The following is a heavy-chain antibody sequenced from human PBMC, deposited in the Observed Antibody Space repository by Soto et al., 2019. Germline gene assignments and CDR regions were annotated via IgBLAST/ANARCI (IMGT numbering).Heavy chain of an antibody. V-gene: IGHV4-61*08. D-gene: IGHD6-13*01. J-gene: IGHJ6*02. CDR3: ARDKKAASTGPPHYYYYYGMDV. Sequence: SGTLSLTCAVSGGSISSGGHSWSWILQPPGKGLEWIGYIYYSGSTNYNPSLKSRVTISVDTSKNQFSLKLSSVNDADRAVYYCARDKKAASTGPPHYYYYYGMDVWRQGTAVTVSS. CDR2: IYYSGST. CDR1: GGSISSGGHS.